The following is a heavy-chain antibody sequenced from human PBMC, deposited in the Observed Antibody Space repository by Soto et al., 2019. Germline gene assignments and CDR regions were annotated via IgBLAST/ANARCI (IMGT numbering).Heavy chain of an antibody. CDR1: GYSFTDYR. J-gene: IGHJ6*02. CDR2: INPKSGGT. CDR3: ARGHSTDCSNGVCSFFYNHEMDV. D-gene: IGHD2-8*01. Sequence: ASVKVSCKASGYSFTDYRIHWVRQAPGQGLEWLGRINPKSGGTSTAQKFQGWVTMTRDRSISTVYMELTRLRSDDTAVYFCARGHSTDCSNGVCSFFYNHEMDVWGQGTTVTVSS. V-gene: IGHV1-2*04.